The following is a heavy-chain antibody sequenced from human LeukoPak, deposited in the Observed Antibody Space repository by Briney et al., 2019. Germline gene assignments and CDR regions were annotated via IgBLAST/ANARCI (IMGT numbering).Heavy chain of an antibody. CDR2: INHSGST. CDR1: GGSFSAYY. D-gene: IGHD2-2*01. Sequence: PSETLSLTCAVHGGSFSAYYWSWIRQSPEKGLEWIGEINHSGSTNYNPSLKSRVTISVDTSKNQSSLKLSSVAAADTAVYYCARDRGGVPSAKGAYYFDYWGQGTLVTVSS. V-gene: IGHV4-34*01. CDR3: ARDRGGVPSAKGAYYFDY. J-gene: IGHJ4*02.